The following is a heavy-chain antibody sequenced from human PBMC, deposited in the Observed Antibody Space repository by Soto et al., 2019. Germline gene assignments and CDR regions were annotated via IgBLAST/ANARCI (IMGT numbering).Heavy chain of an antibody. V-gene: IGHV1-2*04. CDR3: ARGPKTGDIAFDI. CDR1: GYTFTGYY. D-gene: IGHD7-27*01. J-gene: IGHJ3*02. Sequence: ASVKVSCKASGYTFTGYYMHWVRQAPGQGLEWMGWINPNSGGTNYAQKFQGWVTRTKDTSISTAYMELSRLRSDDTAVYYSARGPKTGDIAFDIWGQGTMVTVSS. CDR2: INPNSGGT.